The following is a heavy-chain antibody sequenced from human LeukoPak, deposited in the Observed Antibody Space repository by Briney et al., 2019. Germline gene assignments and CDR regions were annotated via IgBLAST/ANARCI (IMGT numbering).Heavy chain of an antibody. CDR3: ARDLDSYYFDY. CDR1: GFTFSNYA. CDR2: ISVSTDNT. D-gene: IGHD3/OR15-3a*01. J-gene: IGHJ4*02. Sequence: GGSLRLSCAASGFTFSNYAMNWVRQAPGKGLEWVSTISVSTDNTYYADSVKGRFTISRDNSENTLYLQMNSLRAEDTAVYYCARDLDSYYFDYWGQGTLVTVSS. V-gene: IGHV3-23*01.